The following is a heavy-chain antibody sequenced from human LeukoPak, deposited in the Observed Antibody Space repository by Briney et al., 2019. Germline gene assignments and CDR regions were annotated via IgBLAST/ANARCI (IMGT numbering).Heavy chain of an antibody. CDR3: ARGVYGDYALGY. CDR1: GFTFDDYA. J-gene: IGHJ4*02. V-gene: IGHV3-9*01. Sequence: GRSLRLSCAASGFTFDDYAMHWVRQAPGKGLEWVSGISWNSGSIGYADSVKGRFTISRDNAKNSLYLQMNSLRAEDTALYYCARGVYGDYALGYWGQGTLVTVSS. CDR2: ISWNSGSI. D-gene: IGHD4-17*01.